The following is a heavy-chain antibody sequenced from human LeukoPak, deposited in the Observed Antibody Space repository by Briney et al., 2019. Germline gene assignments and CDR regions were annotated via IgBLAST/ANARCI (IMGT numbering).Heavy chain of an antibody. CDR3: ARTRGNRDYYYGMDV. Sequence: SETLSLTCTVSGGSISSYYWSWIRQPPGKGLEWIGYIYYSGSTNYNPSLKSRVTISVDTSKNQFSLKLSSVTAADTAVYYCARTRGNRDYYYGMDVWGQGTTVTVSS. CDR2: IYYSGST. V-gene: IGHV4-59*01. D-gene: IGHD2/OR15-2a*01. J-gene: IGHJ6*02. CDR1: GGSISSYY.